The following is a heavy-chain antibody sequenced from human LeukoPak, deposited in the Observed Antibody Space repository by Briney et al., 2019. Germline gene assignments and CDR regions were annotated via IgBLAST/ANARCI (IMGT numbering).Heavy chain of an antibody. CDR3: ARAKRIVGATPLDY. Sequence: ASVKVSCKASGYTFTSYDISWVRQATGQGLEWMGWMNPNSGNTGYAQKFQGRVTMTRNTSISTAYMELSSLRSEDTAVYYCARAKRIVGATPLDYWGQGTLVTVSS. V-gene: IGHV1-8*01. CDR1: GYTFTSYD. CDR2: MNPNSGNT. J-gene: IGHJ4*02. D-gene: IGHD1-26*01.